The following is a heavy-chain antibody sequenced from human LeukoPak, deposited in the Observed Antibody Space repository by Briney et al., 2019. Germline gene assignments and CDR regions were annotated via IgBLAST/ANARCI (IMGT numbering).Heavy chain of an antibody. CDR3: ALVVNDAFDI. J-gene: IGHJ3*02. D-gene: IGHD2-15*01. CDR2: INHSGST. CDR1: GGSFSGYY. V-gene: IGHV4-34*01. Sequence: PSETLSLTCAVYGGSFSGYYWSWIRQPPGKGLEWIGEINHSGSTNYNPSLKSRVTISVDTSKNQFSLKLSSVTAADTAVYHCALVVNDAFDIWGQGTMVTVSS.